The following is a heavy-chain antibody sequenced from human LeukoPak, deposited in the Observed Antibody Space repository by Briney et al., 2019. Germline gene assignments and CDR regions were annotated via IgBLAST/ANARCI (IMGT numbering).Heavy chain of an antibody. CDR2: INQDGSEK. D-gene: IGHD3-22*01. CDR1: GFSFSSYW. Sequence: GGSLRLSCAASGFSFSSYWMSWVRQAPGKGLEWVANINQDGSEKYYVDSVKGRFTISRDNAKNSLYLQMNSLRAEDTAVYFCAGHYDSSGYRVDVFDIWGQGTMVTVSS. J-gene: IGHJ3*02. CDR3: AGHYDSSGYRVDVFDI. V-gene: IGHV3-7*01.